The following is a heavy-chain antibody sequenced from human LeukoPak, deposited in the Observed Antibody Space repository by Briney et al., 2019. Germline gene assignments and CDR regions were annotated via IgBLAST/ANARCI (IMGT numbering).Heavy chain of an antibody. CDR3: ASTDSSSWYRYGY. CDR2: INPSGGST. J-gene: IGHJ4*02. Sequence: ASVKVSCKASGYTFTRYYMHWVRQAPGQGLEWMGIINPSGGSTSYAQKFQGRVTMTRDMSTSTVYMELSSLRSEDTAVYYCASTDSSSWYRYGYWGQGTLVTVSS. D-gene: IGHD6-13*01. V-gene: IGHV1-46*01. CDR1: GYTFTRYY.